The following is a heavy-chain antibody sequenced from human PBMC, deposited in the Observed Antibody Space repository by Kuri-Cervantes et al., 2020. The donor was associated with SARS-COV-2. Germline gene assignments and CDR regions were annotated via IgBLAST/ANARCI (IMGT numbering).Heavy chain of an antibody. Sequence: GSLRLSCAVYGGSFSGYYWSWIRQPPGKGLEWIGEINHSGSTNYNPSLKSRVTISVDTSKNQFSLKLSSVTAADTAVYYCAKAGGGTAARPVPYYYYYGMDVWGQGTTVTVSS. CDR2: INHSGST. V-gene: IGHV4-34*01. D-gene: IGHD6-6*01. J-gene: IGHJ6*02. CDR1: GGSFSGYY. CDR3: AKAGGGTAARPVPYYYYYGMDV.